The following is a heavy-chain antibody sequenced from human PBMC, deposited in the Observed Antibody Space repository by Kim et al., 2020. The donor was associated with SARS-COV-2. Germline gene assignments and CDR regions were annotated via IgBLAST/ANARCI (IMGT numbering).Heavy chain of an antibody. J-gene: IGHJ4*02. D-gene: IGHD1-26*01. V-gene: IGHV4-31*02. CDR3: ARVGGSYYFDY. Sequence: SNPSLKSRVSISVDTSENQFSLKMTSVTAADTAVYHCARVGGSYYFDYWGQGTLVTVSS.